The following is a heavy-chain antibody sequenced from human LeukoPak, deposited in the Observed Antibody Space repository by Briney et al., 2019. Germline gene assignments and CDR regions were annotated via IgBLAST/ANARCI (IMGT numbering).Heavy chain of an antibody. V-gene: IGHV3-30*18. CDR1: GFTLSNFG. CDR2: ISDDGSNT. D-gene: IGHD5-18*01. CDR3: AKDADTATIIYWYFDL. J-gene: IGHJ2*01. Sequence: PGRSLRLSCTASGFTLSNFGMHWVRQAPGKGLEWVAVISDDGSNTFYADSVKGRFTISRDNSKNTLYLQLNSLRPEDTAVYYCAKDADTATIIYWYFDLWGRGTPVTVSS.